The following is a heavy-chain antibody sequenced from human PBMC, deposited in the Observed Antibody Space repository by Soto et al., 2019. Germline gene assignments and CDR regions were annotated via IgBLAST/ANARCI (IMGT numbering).Heavy chain of an antibody. CDR1: GYTFRSYG. V-gene: IGHV1-18*01. D-gene: IGHD2-21*02. CDR2: ISAYNGNT. CDR3: ARDGAYCGGDCYHQYYGMGV. Sequence: VKVPCKASGYTFRSYGISWVRQAPIQGLEGMGWISAYNGNTNYSQKLQGRVTMTTDPSTSTAYMELRRLRSDDTAVYYCARDGAYCGGDCYHQYYGMGVRGQRTTVTASS. J-gene: IGHJ6*01.